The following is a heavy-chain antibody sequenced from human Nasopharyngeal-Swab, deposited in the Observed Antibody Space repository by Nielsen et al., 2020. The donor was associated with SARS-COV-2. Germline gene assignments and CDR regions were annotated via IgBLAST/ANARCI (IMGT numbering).Heavy chain of an antibody. D-gene: IGHD3-10*01. V-gene: IGHV3-20*01. CDR3: ARDSFYYVSGSYSYWFDP. J-gene: IGHJ5*02. CDR2: INWNGGST. Sequence: VRQAPGKGLEWVSGINWNGGSTGYADSVKGRFTISRDNAKNSLYLQMNSLRAEDTAWYPCARDSFYYVSGSYSYWFDPWGQGTLVTVSS.